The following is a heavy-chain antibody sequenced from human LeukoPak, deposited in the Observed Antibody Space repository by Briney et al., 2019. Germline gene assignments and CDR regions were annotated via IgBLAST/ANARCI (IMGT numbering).Heavy chain of an antibody. J-gene: IGHJ1*01. Sequence: GGSLRLSCAASGFTVSSNYMSWVRQAPGKGLEWVSVIYSGGSTYFPDSVKGRFTISRDNSKNTLYLQMNRLRAEDTAVYYCASSTSGYYREYFQHWGQGTLVTVSS. D-gene: IGHD3-22*01. CDR1: GFTVSSNY. CDR3: ASSTSGYYREYFQH. V-gene: IGHV3-53*01. CDR2: IYSGGST.